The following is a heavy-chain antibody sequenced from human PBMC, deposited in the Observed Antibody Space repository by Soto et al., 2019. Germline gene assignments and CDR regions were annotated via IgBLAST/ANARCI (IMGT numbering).Heavy chain of an antibody. D-gene: IGHD3-10*01. V-gene: IGHV3-9*01. CDR3: AKEDSGFSGYMDV. J-gene: IGHJ6*03. CDR2: ITWSSDSM. Sequence: DVQLVESGGGLVQPGRSLRLSCVASGFTFYNHGMHWVRQAPGRGLEWVSGITWSSDSMGYADSVKGRFTISRDNAQNSLYLQMNSLRPEDTALYYCAKEDSGFSGYMDVWGKGTTVTVSS. CDR1: GFTFYNHG.